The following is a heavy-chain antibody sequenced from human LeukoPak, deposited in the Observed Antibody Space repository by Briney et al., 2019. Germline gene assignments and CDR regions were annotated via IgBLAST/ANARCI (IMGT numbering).Heavy chain of an antibody. Sequence: SETLSLTCAVYGGSFSGYYWSWIRQPPGKGLEWIGEIYHSGSTNYNPSLKSRVTISVDTSKNQFSLKLSSVTAADTAVYYCARGGTYYDYVWGSYRLYYFDYWGQGTLVTVSS. D-gene: IGHD3-16*02. J-gene: IGHJ4*02. CDR2: IYHSGST. V-gene: IGHV4-34*01. CDR1: GGSFSGYY. CDR3: ARGGTYYDYVWGSYRLYYFDY.